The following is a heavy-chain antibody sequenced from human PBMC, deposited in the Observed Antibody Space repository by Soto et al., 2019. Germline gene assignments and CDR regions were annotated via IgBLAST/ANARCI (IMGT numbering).Heavy chain of an antibody. CDR2: IYHAGSV. CDR1: WYSIRVGHS. J-gene: IGHJ6*01. Sequence: LSLTSAVSWYSIRVGHSWSLIRQSPGKGLEWIGSIYHAGSVYYNPSLNGRVALSIDTSKNQFSLKLTSVTAADTAVYYCARTFDYYGMDVWGQGTTVTVSS. CDR3: ARTFDYYGMDV. V-gene: IGHV4-38-2*01.